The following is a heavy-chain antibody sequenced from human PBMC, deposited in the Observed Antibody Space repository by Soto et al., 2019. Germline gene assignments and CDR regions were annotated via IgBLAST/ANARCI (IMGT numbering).Heavy chain of an antibody. V-gene: IGHV3-53*01. CDR3: ARGTRRWYDSSGYHN. J-gene: IGHJ4*02. D-gene: IGHD3-22*01. CDR1: GFTVSSNY. CDR2: IYSGGST. Sequence: PGGSLRLSCAASGFTVSSNYMSWVRQAPGKGLEWVSVIYSGGSTYYADSVKGRFTISRDNSKNTLYLQMNSLRAEDTAVYYCARGTRRWYDSSGYHNWGQGTLVTVSS.